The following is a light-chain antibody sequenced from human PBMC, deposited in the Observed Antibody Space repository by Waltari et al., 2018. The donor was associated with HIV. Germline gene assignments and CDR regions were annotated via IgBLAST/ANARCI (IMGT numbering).Light chain of an antibody. CDR3: QQYYKWPLT. Sequence: EIVMLQSPATLSVSPGERATLSCRASQSVSSKLAWYQQRPGQAPRLLIYGASTRSTGIQVRVSGSEAGTEFILTISSLQSEDGAVYYCQQYYKWPLTFGQGTRLEIK. V-gene: IGKV3D-15*01. CDR1: QSVSSK. CDR2: GAS. J-gene: IGKJ5*01.